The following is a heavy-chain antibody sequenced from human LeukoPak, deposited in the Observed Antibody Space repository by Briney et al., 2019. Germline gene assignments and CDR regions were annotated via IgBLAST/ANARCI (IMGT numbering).Heavy chain of an antibody. CDR3: ARLPNSGYFDY. D-gene: IGHD1-7*01. CDR1: GFTFSSYC. CDR2: IIQDGSAK. Sequence: AGGSLRLSCAASGFTFSSYCMTWIRQAPGKGLEWVAEIIQDGSAKYYAGSVKGRFTISRDNDEKSVYLQMNSLRAEDTAVYYCARLPNSGYFDYWGQGTLVTVSS. J-gene: IGHJ4*02. V-gene: IGHV3-7*03.